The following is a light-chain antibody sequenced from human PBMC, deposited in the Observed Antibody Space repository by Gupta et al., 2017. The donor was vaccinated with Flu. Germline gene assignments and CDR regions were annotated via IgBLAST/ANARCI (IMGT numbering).Light chain of an antibody. CDR1: QGVDSS. CDR3: QQRSLWPPWT. V-gene: IGKV3-11*01. CDR2: DAS. J-gene: IGKJ1*01. Sequence: ERATLSCRASQGVDSSLAWYQKRSGQAPRLLIYDASNRAADIPARFSGSGSGTDFTLTISSLEPEDFALYYCQQRSLWPPWTFGQGTKVEIK.